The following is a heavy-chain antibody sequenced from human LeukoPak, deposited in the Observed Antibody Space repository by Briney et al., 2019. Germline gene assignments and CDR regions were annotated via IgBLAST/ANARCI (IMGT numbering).Heavy chain of an antibody. CDR1: GFTFSSYS. Sequence: KPGGSLRLSCAASGFTFSSYSMNWVRQAPGKGLEWVSSISSSSSYIYYADSVKGRFTISRDNAKNSLYLQMNSLRAEDTAVYYCAREPIEYCSSTSCPRYNWFDPWGQGTLVTVSS. CDR2: ISSSSSYI. CDR3: AREPIEYCSSTSCPRYNWFDP. D-gene: IGHD2-2*01. J-gene: IGHJ5*02. V-gene: IGHV3-21*01.